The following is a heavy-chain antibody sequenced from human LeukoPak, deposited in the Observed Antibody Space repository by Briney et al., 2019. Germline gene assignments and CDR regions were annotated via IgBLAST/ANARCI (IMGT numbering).Heavy chain of an antibody. V-gene: IGHV4-59*01. CDR3: AREPSSGDNAFDI. CDR2: IYYSGST. D-gene: IGHD6-19*01. Sequence: SETLSLTCTVSGGSISGYYWSWIRQPPGKGLEWIGYIYYSGSTNYNPSLKSRVTISVDTSKNQFSLELSSVTAADTAVYYCAREPSSGDNAFDIWGQGTMVTVSS. J-gene: IGHJ3*02. CDR1: GGSISGYY.